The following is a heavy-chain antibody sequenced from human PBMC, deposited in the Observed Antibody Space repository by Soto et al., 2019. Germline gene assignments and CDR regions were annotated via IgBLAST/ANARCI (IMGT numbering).Heavy chain of an antibody. CDR3: ASPGDSQPVNYYYGMDV. J-gene: IGHJ6*02. CDR2: ISGSGGST. D-gene: IGHD2-21*01. CDR1: GFTFSSYA. V-gene: IGHV3-23*01. Sequence: PGGSLRLSCAASGFTFSSYAMSWVRQAPGKGLEWVSAISGSGGSTYYADSVKGRFTISRDNSKNTLYLQMNSLRAEDTAVYYCASPGDSQPVNYYYGMDVWGQGTTVTVSS.